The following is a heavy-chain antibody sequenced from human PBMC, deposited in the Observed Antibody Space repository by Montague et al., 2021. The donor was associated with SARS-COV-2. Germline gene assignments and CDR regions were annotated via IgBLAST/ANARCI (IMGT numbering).Heavy chain of an antibody. D-gene: IGHD6-13*01. CDR1: GGSFSGYY. CDR3: ARDSIAAAGTDY. J-gene: IGHJ4*02. CDR2: INHSGST. Sequence: SETLSLTCAVYGGSFSGYYWSWIRQPSGKGLEWIGEINHSGSTNXNPSLKSRVTISVDTSKNQFSLKLSSVTAADTAVYYCARDSIAAAGTDYWGQGTLVTVSS. V-gene: IGHV4-34*01.